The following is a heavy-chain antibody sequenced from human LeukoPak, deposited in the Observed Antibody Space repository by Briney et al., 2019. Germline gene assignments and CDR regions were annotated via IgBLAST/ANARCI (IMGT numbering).Heavy chain of an antibody. CDR3: ARLTTAVES. V-gene: IGHV3-11*01. CDR1: GFTFSDHY. J-gene: IGHJ4*02. Sequence: PGGSLRLSCAASGFTFSDHYMSWIRQAPGKGLEWASYISDAGSIIYYADSVKGRFTISRDNAKYSLYLHMNSLRAEDTAVYYCARLTTAVESWGQGILVTVSP. CDR2: ISDAGSII. D-gene: IGHD4-11*01.